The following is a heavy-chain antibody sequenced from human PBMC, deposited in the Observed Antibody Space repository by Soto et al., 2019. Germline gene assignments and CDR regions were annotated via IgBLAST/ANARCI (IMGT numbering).Heavy chain of an antibody. D-gene: IGHD3-10*01. CDR2: ISGSGDTT. J-gene: IGHJ4*02. V-gene: IGHV3-23*01. CDR1: GFTFSDCA. Sequence: PGGSLRLFCAASGFTFSDCAMSWVRQAPGKGLEWVSGISGSGDTTWYADSVKGRFTLSRDNSKNTLYLQMNGLRAEDTAVYYCAKDYHPSGPQSSYNMIFDSWGQGMLVTVSS. CDR3: AKDYHPSGPQSSYNMIFDS.